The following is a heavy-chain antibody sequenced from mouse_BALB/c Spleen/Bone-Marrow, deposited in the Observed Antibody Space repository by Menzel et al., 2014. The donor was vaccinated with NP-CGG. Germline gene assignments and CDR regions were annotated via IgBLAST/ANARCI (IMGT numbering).Heavy chain of an antibody. CDR3: ARWGITTGFAY. Sequence: EVQLQQSGAELVKPGASVKLSCTASGFNIKDTYMRWVKQRPEQGLEWIGRIDPANGNTKYDPKFQGKATITADTSSNTAYLQLSSLTSEDTAVYYCARWGITTGFAYWGQGTLVTVSA. CDR2: IDPANGNT. V-gene: IGHV14-3*02. J-gene: IGHJ3*01. CDR1: GFNIKDTY. D-gene: IGHD2-4*01.